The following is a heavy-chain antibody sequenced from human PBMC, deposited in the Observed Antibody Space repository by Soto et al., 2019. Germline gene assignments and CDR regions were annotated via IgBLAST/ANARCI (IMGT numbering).Heavy chain of an antibody. CDR1: GFTFSSYW. CDR2: IKQDGSEK. V-gene: IGHV3-7*01. Sequence: EVQLVESGGGLVQPGGSLRLSCAASGFTFSSYWMSWVRQAPGKGPEWVANIKQDGSEKYYVDSVKGRFTISRDAAKKSLYLQMNSLRAEDTAVYYCAREGRYYDSGGMDVWGQGTTVTVSS. CDR3: AREGRYYDSGGMDV. D-gene: IGHD3-22*01. J-gene: IGHJ6*02.